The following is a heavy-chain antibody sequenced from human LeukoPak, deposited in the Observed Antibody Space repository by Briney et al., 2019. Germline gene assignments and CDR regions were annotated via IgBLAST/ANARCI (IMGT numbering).Heavy chain of an antibody. Sequence: SSETLSLTCTVSGYSISSGHYWGWIRQPPGKGLEWIGTIYHSGYTYYNPSLKSRVTISVDTSNNHFSLKLSSVTAADTAVYYCARDLRNWAAGTRGDWFDPWGQGTLVTVSS. CDR3: ARDLRNWAAGTRGDWFDP. J-gene: IGHJ5*02. V-gene: IGHV4-38-2*02. D-gene: IGHD6-13*01. CDR1: GYSISSGHY. CDR2: IYHSGYT.